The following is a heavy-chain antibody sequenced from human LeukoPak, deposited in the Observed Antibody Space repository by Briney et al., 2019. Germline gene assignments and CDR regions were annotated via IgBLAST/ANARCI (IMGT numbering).Heavy chain of an antibody. Sequence: ASVKVSCKASGYPFTGYYVHWVRQAPGQGLEWMGIINPSGGSTSYAQKFQGRVTMTRDTSTSTVYMELSRLRSDDTAVYYCARALGGSGSYFVDYWGQGTLVTVSS. D-gene: IGHD3-10*01. CDR2: INPSGGST. J-gene: IGHJ4*02. CDR1: GYPFTGYY. V-gene: IGHV1-46*01. CDR3: ARALGGSGSYFVDY.